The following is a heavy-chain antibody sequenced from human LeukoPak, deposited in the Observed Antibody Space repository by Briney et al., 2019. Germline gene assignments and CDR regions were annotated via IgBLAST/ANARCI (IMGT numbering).Heavy chain of an antibody. V-gene: IGHV4-34*01. CDR3: ARGRSSGWYLYYYYYMDV. CDR1: GGSFSGYY. D-gene: IGHD6-19*01. J-gene: IGHJ6*03. Sequence: SETLSLTRAVYGGSFSGYYWSWIRQPPGKGLEWIGEINHSGSTNYNPSLKSRVTISVDTSKNQFSLKLSSVTAADTAVYYCARGRSSGWYLYYYYYMDVWGKGTTVTVSS. CDR2: INHSGST.